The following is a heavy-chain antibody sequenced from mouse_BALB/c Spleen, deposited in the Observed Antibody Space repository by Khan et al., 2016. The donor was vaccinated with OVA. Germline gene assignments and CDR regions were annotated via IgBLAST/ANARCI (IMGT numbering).Heavy chain of an antibody. CDR3: ARSASYWFCDV. V-gene: IGHV9-3-1*01. CDR1: GYTFTNYG. D-gene: IGHD6-1*01. J-gene: IGHJ1*01. Sequence: QFQLVQSGPELKKPGETVKISCKASGYTFTNYGMNWVKQAPGKGLKWMGWINTYTGEPTYADDFKGRFAFSLETSANTAYLQINNLKNEDTATYFCARSASYWFCDVWGAGTTVTVSS. CDR2: INTYTGEP.